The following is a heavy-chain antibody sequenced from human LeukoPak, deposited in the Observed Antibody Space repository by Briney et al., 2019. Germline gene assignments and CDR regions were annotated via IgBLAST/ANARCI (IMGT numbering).Heavy chain of an antibody. J-gene: IGHJ3*02. CDR1: GGSISSYY. D-gene: IGHD1-26*01. CDR3: ARDIEGGGAFDI. V-gene: IGHV4-4*07. Sequence: SETLSLTCTVSGGSISSYYWSWIRQPAGKGLEWFGRIYTTGNTHYNPSLKSRVTMSLDTSKNQFSLKLSSVTAADTAVYYCARDIEGGGAFDIWGQGTMVTVSS. CDR2: IYTTGNT.